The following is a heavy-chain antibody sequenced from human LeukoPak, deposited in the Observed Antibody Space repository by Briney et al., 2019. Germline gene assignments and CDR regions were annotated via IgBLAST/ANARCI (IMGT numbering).Heavy chain of an antibody. J-gene: IGHJ6*03. CDR2: INSDGSST. V-gene: IGHV3-74*01. Sequence: GGSLRLSCAASGFTFSSYRRHWVRQAPGKGLVWVSRINSDGSSTSYADSVKGRFTISRDNAKNTLYLQMNSLRAEDTAVYYCARGTGYPYYYYSMDAWGKGTTVTVSS. CDR1: GFTFSSYR. CDR3: ARGTGYPYYYYSMDA. D-gene: IGHD1-1*01.